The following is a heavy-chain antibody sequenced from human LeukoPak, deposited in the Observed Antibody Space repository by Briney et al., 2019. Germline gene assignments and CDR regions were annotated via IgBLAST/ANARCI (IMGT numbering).Heavy chain of an antibody. CDR3: ARVRCSGGSCYPDY. Sequence: SETLSLTCAVSGGSISSSNWWSWVRQPPGKGLEWIGEIYHSGSTNYNPSLKSRVTISVDTSKNQFSLKLSSVTAADTAVYYCARVRCSGGSCYPDYWGQGTLVTVSS. D-gene: IGHD2-15*01. J-gene: IGHJ4*02. CDR1: GGSISSSNW. V-gene: IGHV4-4*02. CDR2: IYHSGST.